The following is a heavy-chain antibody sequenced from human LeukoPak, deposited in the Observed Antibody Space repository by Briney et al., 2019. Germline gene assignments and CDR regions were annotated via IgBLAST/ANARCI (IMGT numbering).Heavy chain of an antibody. CDR3: ARGIAAAGNYWFDP. CDR2: INHSGST. D-gene: IGHD6-25*01. J-gene: IGHJ5*02. CDR1: GGSFSGYY. Sequence: PSETLSLTCAVYGGSFSGYYWSWIRQPPGKGLEWIGEINHSGSTNYNPSLKSRVTISVDTSNNQFSLKLSSVTAADTAVYYCARGIAAAGNYWFDPWGQGTLVTVSS. V-gene: IGHV4-34*01.